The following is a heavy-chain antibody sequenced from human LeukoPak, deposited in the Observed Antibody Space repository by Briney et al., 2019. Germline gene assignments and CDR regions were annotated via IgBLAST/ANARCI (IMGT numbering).Heavy chain of an antibody. V-gene: IGHV3-23*01. J-gene: IGHJ4*02. CDR1: GFTFSSYA. CDR3: AKVYGSGSQGDY. CDR2: ISGSGGST. Sequence: PGGSLRLPCAASGFTFSSYAMSWVRQAPGKGLEWVSAISGSGGSTYYADSVKGRFTISRDNSKNTLYLQMNSLRAEDTAVYYCAKVYGSGSQGDYWGQGTLVTVSS. D-gene: IGHD3-10*01.